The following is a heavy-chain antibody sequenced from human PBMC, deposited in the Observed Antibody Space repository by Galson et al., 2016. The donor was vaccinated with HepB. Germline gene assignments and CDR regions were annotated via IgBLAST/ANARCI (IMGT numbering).Heavy chain of an antibody. CDR1: GSSFKNYW. Sequence: QSGAEVKKPGESLKISCKSSGSSFKNYWIGWVRQMPRKGLEWMGSIYPGDSDTRYSPSFQGQVTISADKSITTTYLQWSSLKASDTSMYYCADSNHDYTYYRENWFDSWGQGTLVTVSS. CDR2: IYPGDSDT. J-gene: IGHJ5*01. CDR3: ADSNHDYTYYRENWFDS. V-gene: IGHV5-51*01. D-gene: IGHD4-11*01.